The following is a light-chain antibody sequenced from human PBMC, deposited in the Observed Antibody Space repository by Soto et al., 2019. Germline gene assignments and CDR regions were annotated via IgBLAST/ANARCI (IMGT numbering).Light chain of an antibody. J-gene: IGLJ3*02. CDR2: LDN. V-gene: IGLV6-57*01. Sequence: NFMLTQPHSVSESPGKTVTISCTRNSGSITSTYVQWYQQRPGRSPTSVIYLDNQRPSGVPDRFSGSIDRSSNSASLTISGLRAEDEAHYCCQSSDSTSWVFGGGTKVTVL. CDR3: QSSDSTSWV. CDR1: SGSITSTY.